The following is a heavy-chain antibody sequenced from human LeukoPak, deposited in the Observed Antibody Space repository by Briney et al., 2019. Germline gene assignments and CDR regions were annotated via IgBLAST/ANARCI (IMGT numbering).Heavy chain of an antibody. CDR3: ARRKGYCSSTSCYTTYDY. J-gene: IGHJ4*02. D-gene: IGHD2-2*02. V-gene: IGHV4-4*09. CDR1: GGSISSYY. Sequence: SETLSLTCTVSGGSISSYYWSWIRQPPGKGLEWIGYIYTSGSTNYNPSLKSRVTISVDTSKSQFSLKLSSVIAADTAVYYCARRKGYCSSTSCYTTYDYWGQGTLVTVSS. CDR2: IYTSGST.